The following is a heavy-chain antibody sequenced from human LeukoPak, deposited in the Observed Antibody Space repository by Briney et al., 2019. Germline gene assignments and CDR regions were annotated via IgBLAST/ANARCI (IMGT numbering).Heavy chain of an antibody. D-gene: IGHD3-16*02. CDR1: GFTFSGYS. CDR2: ISSSSIYI. CDR3: ARDWRLGELSPYYFDY. J-gene: IGHJ4*02. Sequence: GALRLSCAASGFTFSGYSMNWVRQAPGKGLEWVSSISSSSIYIYYADSVKGRFTISRDNAKNSLYLQMNSLRAEDTAVYYCARDWRLGELSPYYFDYWGQGTLVAVSS. V-gene: IGHV3-21*01.